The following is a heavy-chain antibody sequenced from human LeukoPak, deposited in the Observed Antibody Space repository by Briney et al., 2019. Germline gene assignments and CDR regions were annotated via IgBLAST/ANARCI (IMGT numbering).Heavy chain of an antibody. CDR2: FDPEDGET. V-gene: IGHV1-24*01. CDR1: GYTLTELS. CDR3: ATGDIVVVPAARVLVY. Sequence: ASVKVSCKVSGYTLTELSMHWVRQAPGKGLEWMGGFDPEDGETIYAQKFQGRVTMTEDTSTDTAYMELSSLRSEDTAVYYCATGDIVVVPAARVLVYWGQGTLVTVSS. J-gene: IGHJ4*02. D-gene: IGHD2-2*01.